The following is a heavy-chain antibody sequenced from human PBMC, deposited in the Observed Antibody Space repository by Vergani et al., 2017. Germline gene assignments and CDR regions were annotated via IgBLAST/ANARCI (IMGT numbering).Heavy chain of an antibody. Sequence: EVQLVESGGGLVQPGRSLRLSCTASGFTFGDYAMSWFRQAPGKGLEWVGFIRSKAYGGTTEYAASVKGRFTISRDDSKSIAYLQMNSLKTEDTAVYYCTKASVTTYFDLWGRGTLVTVSS. CDR2: IRSKAYGGTT. CDR3: TKASVTTYFDL. J-gene: IGHJ2*01. CDR1: GFTFGDYA. D-gene: IGHD4-11*01. V-gene: IGHV3-49*03.